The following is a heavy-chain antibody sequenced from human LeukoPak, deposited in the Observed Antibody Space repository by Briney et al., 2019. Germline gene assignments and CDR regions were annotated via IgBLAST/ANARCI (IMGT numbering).Heavy chain of an antibody. D-gene: IGHD3-16*02. Sequence: GGSLRLSCAASGFTFDDYGMSWVRQAPGKGLEWVSGINWNGGSTGYADSVKGRFTISRDNARNSLYLQMNSLRAEDTALYYCARAGDYVWGSYRGYFDYWGQGTLVTVSS. CDR1: GFTFDDYG. J-gene: IGHJ4*02. V-gene: IGHV3-20*04. CDR3: ARAGDYVWGSYRGYFDY. CDR2: INWNGGST.